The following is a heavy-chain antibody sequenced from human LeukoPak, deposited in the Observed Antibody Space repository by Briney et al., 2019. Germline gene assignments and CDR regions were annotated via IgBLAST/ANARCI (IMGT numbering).Heavy chain of an antibody. D-gene: IGHD5-12*01. J-gene: IGHJ4*02. CDR2: IDHTGST. CDR1: HYSISSGFY. V-gene: IGHV4-38-2*02. CDR3: ARLSYGYDPYYLDC. Sequence: PSETLSLTCTVSHYSISSGFYWGWIRQSPGRGLEWIGAIDHTGSTYYSPSLKSRVTISVDTSKNQFSLNVNSLTAADTTIYYSARLSYGYDPYYLDCWGQGTLVTVAS.